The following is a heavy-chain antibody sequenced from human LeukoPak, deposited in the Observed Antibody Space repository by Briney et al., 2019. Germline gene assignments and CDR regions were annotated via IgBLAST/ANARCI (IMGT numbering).Heavy chain of an antibody. CDR3: ARAPARLVDY. CDR1: GGSFSGYY. V-gene: IGHV4-34*01. D-gene: IGHD6-6*01. CDR2: INHSGST. Sequence: PSETLSLTCAVYGGSFSGYYWSWIRQPPGKGLEWIGEINHSGSTNYNPPLKSRVTISVDTSKNQFSLKLSSVTAADTAVYYCARAPARLVDYWGQGTLVTVSS. J-gene: IGHJ4*02.